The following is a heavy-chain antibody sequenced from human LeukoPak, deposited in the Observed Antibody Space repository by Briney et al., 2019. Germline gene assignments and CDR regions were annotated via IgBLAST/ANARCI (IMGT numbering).Heavy chain of an antibody. J-gene: IGHJ6*02. V-gene: IGHV3-66*01. Sequence: GGSLRLSCAASGFTVSSNYMSWVRQAPGKGLEWVSVIYSGGSTYYADSVKGRFTISRDNSKNTLYLQMNSLRAEDTAVYYCARGVGMGSSWYLVYYYYGMDVWGQGTTVTVSS. CDR2: IYSGGST. CDR3: ARGVGMGSSWYLVYYYYGMDV. CDR1: GFTVSSNY. D-gene: IGHD6-13*01.